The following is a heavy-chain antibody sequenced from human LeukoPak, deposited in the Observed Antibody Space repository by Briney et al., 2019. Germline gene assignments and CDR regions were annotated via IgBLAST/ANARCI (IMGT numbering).Heavy chain of an antibody. V-gene: IGHV3-11*04. CDR1: GFTFSDYY. CDR3: ARDRHTYYDILTGSRGSYYFDY. CDR2: ISSSGTTI. D-gene: IGHD3-9*01. Sequence: PGGSLRLSCAASGFTFSDYYMSWIRQAPGKGLEWVGYISSSGTTIYYANSVKGRFTISRDNAKNSLYLQMNSLRAEDTAVYYCARDRHTYYDILTGSRGSYYFDYWGQGTLVTVSS. J-gene: IGHJ4*02.